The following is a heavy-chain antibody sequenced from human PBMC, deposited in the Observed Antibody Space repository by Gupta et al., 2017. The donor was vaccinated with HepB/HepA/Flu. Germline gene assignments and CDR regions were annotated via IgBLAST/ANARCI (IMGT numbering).Heavy chain of an antibody. CDR1: GFSLSTSGVR. D-gene: IGHD5-18*01. CDR2: IYWDDDK. Sequence: QLTLQESGPTLVKPTQTLTLTCPFSGFSLSTSGVRVGWIRQPPGKALEWLALIYWDDDKRYSPSLKSRLTITKDTSKNQVVLTMTNMDPVDTATYYCAHSFYSYGHQPSDYWGQGTLVTVSS. CDR3: AHSFYSYGHQPSDY. V-gene: IGHV2-5*02. J-gene: IGHJ4*02.